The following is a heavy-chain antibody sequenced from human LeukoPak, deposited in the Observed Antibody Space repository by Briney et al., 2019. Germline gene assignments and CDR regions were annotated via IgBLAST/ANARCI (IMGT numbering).Heavy chain of an antibody. D-gene: IGHD3-10*01. Sequence: GGSLRLSCAASGFTFNNYAMHWVRQAQGTGLEWVSGISWNSGAIGYADSVKGRFTISRDNAKNSLYLQMNSLTDEDTALYYCAKDFGIRGVTHPYYYYGMDVWGQGTTVTVSS. J-gene: IGHJ6*02. CDR2: ISWNSGAI. CDR1: GFTFNNYA. V-gene: IGHV3-9*01. CDR3: AKDFGIRGVTHPYYYYGMDV.